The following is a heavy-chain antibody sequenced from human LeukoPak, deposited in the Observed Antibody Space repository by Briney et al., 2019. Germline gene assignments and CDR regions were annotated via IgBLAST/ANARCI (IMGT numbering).Heavy chain of an antibody. CDR3: AREYSSGLKGVY. J-gene: IGHJ4*02. CDR2: IIPIFGTA. CDR1: GGTFSSYA. Sequence: GASVKVSCKASGGTFSSYAISWVRQAPGQGLEWMGGIIPIFGTANYAQKFQGRVTITADESTSTAYMELSSLRSEDTAVYYCAREYSSGLKGVYWGQGTLVTVSS. V-gene: IGHV1-69*01. D-gene: IGHD6-19*01.